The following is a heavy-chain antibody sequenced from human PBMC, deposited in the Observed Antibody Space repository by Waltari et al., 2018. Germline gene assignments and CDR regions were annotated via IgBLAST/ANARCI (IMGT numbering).Heavy chain of an antibody. CDR3: ARGLKGYCSGGSCPYNWFDP. J-gene: IGHJ5*02. CDR2: IYYSRST. V-gene: IGHV4-39*01. Sequence: QLQLQESGPGLVKPSETLSLTCTVSGGSISSSSYYWGWIRQPPGKGLEWSGSIYYSRSTYYNPSLKSRVTISVDTSKNQFSLKLSSVTAADTAVYYCARGLKGYCSGGSCPYNWFDPWGQGTLVTVSS. D-gene: IGHD2-15*01. CDR1: GGSISSSSYY.